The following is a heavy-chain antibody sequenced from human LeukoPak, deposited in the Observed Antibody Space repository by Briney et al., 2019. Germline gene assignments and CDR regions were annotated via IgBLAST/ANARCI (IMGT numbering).Heavy chain of an antibody. V-gene: IGHV3-23*01. CDR2: ISGSGGST. D-gene: IGHD3-10*01. CDR1: GFTFSSYA. Sequence: GGPLRLSCAASGFTFSSYAMSWVRQAPGKGLEWVSAISGSGGSTYYADSVKGRFTISRDNSKNTLYLQMNSLRAEDTAVYYCAKVLMVRGVIIDYDYWGQGTLVTVSS. J-gene: IGHJ4*02. CDR3: AKVLMVRGVIIDYDY.